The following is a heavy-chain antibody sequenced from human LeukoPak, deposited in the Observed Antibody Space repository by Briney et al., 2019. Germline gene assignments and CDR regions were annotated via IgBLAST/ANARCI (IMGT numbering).Heavy chain of an antibody. J-gene: IGHJ4*02. V-gene: IGHV3-21*01. CDR2: ISSSSSYI. Sequence: GGSLRLSCAASGFTFSSYGMNWVRQAPGKGLEWVSSISSSSSYIYYADSVKGRFTISRDNAKNSLYLQMNSLRAEDTAVYYCARAVGTTGTTGFDYWGQGTLVTVSS. D-gene: IGHD1-1*01. CDR3: ARAVGTTGTTGFDY. CDR1: GFTFSSYG.